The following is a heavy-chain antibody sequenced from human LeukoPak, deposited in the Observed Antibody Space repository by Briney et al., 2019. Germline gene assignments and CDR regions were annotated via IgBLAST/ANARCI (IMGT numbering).Heavy chain of an antibody. J-gene: IGHJ4*02. CDR1: GFTFSDYW. Sequence: PGGSLRLSCVASGFTFSDYWMAWVRQAPGKGLEWVDSIHQDGGEKHSVDSGRFSVSRDNANNSLYLQMNSLRDEDTAVYYCANNVGHYSHNWGQGTLVTVSS. CDR3: ANNVGHYSHN. D-gene: IGHD2-15*01. V-gene: IGHV3-7*05. CDR2: IHQDGGEK.